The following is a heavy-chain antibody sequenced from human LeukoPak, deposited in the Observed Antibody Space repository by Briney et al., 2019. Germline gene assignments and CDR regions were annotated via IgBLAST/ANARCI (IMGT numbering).Heavy chain of an antibody. V-gene: IGHV1-69*13. CDR2: IIPIFGTA. J-gene: IGHJ5*02. CDR3: ARDIYGVSGNLHWFDP. CDR1: GGTFSSYV. Sequence: SVKVSCKASGGTFSSYVISWARQAPGQGPEWMGGIIPIFGTANYAQKFQGRVTITADESTSTAYMEMSSLRSEDTAVYYCARDIYGVSGNLHWFDPWGQGTLVTVSS. D-gene: IGHD3-10*01.